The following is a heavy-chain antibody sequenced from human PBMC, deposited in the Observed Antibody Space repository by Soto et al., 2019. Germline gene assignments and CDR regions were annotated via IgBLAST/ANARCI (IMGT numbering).Heavy chain of an antibody. CDR2: INAGNGNT. V-gene: IGHV1-3*01. D-gene: IGHD3-3*01. Sequence: ASVKVSCKASGYTFTSYAMHWVRQAPGQRLEWMGWINAGNGNTKYSQKFQGRVTITRDTSASTAYMELSSLRSEDTAVYYCARYAYYDFWSGYSPYYYYYGMDVWGQGTTVTVSS. J-gene: IGHJ6*02. CDR3: ARYAYYDFWSGYSPYYYYYGMDV. CDR1: GYTFTSYA.